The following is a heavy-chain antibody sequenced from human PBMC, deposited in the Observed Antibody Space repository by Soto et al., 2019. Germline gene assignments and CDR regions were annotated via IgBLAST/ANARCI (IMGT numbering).Heavy chain of an antibody. CDR3: ARPHGGSAYYNGFYI. J-gene: IGHJ3*02. Sequence: ASVTVSCKASGYMFTGYYIHWVRQAPGQGLEWMGLIDPTGGSTDYAQKFQARVTMTRDTSTTTVYMELSSLRSEDTAVYYCARPHGGSAYYNGFYIWG. V-gene: IGHV1-46*01. CDR2: IDPTGGST. D-gene: IGHD3-22*01. CDR1: GYMFTGYY.